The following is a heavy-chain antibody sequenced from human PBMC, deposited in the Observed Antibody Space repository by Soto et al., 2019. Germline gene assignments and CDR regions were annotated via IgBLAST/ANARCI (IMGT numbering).Heavy chain of an antibody. Sequence: GGSLRLSCAASGFTFSSYEMNWVRQAPGKGLEWVSYISSRGSTIYYADSVKGRYTISRDNDKNSLYLQMNSLRAEDTAVYYCARDRGGSYFDDAFDIWGQGTMVTVSS. V-gene: IGHV3-48*03. D-gene: IGHD1-26*01. CDR2: ISSRGSTI. CDR3: ARDRGGSYFDDAFDI. CDR1: GFTFSSYE. J-gene: IGHJ3*02.